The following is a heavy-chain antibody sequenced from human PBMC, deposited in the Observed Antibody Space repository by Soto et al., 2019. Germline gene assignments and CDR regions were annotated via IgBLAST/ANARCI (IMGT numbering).Heavy chain of an antibody. J-gene: IGHJ5*02. D-gene: IGHD2-2*01. Sequence: SETLSLTCTVSGGSISSYYWSWIRQPPGKGLEWIGYIYYSGSTNYNPSLKSRVTISVDTSKNQFSLKLSSVTAADTAVYYCARADIVVVPATFDPWGQGTLVTVPQ. CDR1: GGSISSYY. CDR2: IYYSGST. V-gene: IGHV4-59*01. CDR3: ARADIVVVPATFDP.